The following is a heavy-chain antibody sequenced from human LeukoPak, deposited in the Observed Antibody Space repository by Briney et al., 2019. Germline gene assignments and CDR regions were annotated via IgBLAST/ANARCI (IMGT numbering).Heavy chain of an antibody. V-gene: IGHV4-34*01. CDR1: GGSISSYY. CDR3: VSYPGY. Sequence: SETLSLTCTVSGGSISSYYWSWIRQPPGKGLEWIGEINHSGSTNYNPSLKSRVTISVDTSKNQFSLKLSSVTAADTAVYYCVSYPGYWGQGTLVTVSS. J-gene: IGHJ4*02. CDR2: INHSGST.